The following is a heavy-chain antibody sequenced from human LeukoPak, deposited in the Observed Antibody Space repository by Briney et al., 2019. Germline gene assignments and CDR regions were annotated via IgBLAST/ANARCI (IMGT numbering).Heavy chain of an antibody. CDR2: IYYSGST. V-gene: IGHV4-30-4*01. Sequence: SETLSLTCTVSGGSISSGDYYWSWLRQPPGKGLEWIGYIYYSGSTYYNPSLKSRVTISVDTSKNQFSLKLSSVTAADTAVYYCARVLLWFGELSHFDYWGQGTLVTVSS. CDR3: ARVLLWFGELSHFDY. CDR1: GGSISSGDYY. J-gene: IGHJ4*02. D-gene: IGHD3-10*01.